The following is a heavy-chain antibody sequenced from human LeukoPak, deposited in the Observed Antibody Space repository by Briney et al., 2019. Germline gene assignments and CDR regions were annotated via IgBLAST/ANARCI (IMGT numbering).Heavy chain of an antibody. CDR3: ARANQRLWWFDP. CDR1: GGSISSGSYD. Sequence: PSQTLSLTCTVSGGSISSGSYDWSWIRQPPGKGLEWIGYIYYSGSSNYNPSLKSRVTISVDTSKNQFSLKLSSVTAADTAVYYCARANQRLWWFDPWGQGTLVTVSS. J-gene: IGHJ5*02. D-gene: IGHD1-14*01. V-gene: IGHV4-61*01. CDR2: IYYSGSS.